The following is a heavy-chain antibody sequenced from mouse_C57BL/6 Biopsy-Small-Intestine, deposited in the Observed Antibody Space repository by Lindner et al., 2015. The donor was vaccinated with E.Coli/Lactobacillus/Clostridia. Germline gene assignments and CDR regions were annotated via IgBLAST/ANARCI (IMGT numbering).Heavy chain of an antibody. CDR3: AKLDYYGNSYDWYFDV. CDR2: INPNYGTT. D-gene: IGHD1-1*01. V-gene: IGHV1-39*01. J-gene: IGHJ1*03. Sequence: VQLQESGPELVKPGASVKISCEASGYSFTDYNMNWVKQITGKSLEWIGMINPNYGTTSYNQKFKGKATLTVDQSSCTAYMQLNSLTSEDSAVYYCAKLDYYGNSYDWYFDVWGTGTTVTVSS. CDR1: GYSFTDYN.